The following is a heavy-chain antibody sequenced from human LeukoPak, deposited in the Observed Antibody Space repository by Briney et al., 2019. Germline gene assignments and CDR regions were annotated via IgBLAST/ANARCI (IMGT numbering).Heavy chain of an antibody. J-gene: IGHJ4*02. CDR3: ARDLSGSYSFDY. V-gene: IGHV3-23*01. Sequence: GGSLRLSCAASGFTFSSYAMSWVRQAPGKGLEWVSAISGSGGSTYYADSVKGRFTISRDNAKNSLYLQMNSLRAEDTAVYYCARDLSGSYSFDYWGQGTLVTVSS. CDR2: ISGSGGST. CDR1: GFTFSSYA. D-gene: IGHD1-26*01.